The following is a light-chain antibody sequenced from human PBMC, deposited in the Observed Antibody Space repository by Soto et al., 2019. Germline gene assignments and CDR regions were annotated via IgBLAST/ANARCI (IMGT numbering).Light chain of an antibody. Sequence: DIQMTQSPSTLSASVGDRITITCRASQSISSWLAWYQQKPGKAPKLLIYKASSLEGGVPSRFSGSGSGTAFTLTISSLQPDDFATYYCQQYNSYSRTFGQETKVEIK. V-gene: IGKV1-5*03. CDR2: KAS. J-gene: IGKJ1*01. CDR3: QQYNSYSRT. CDR1: QSISSW.